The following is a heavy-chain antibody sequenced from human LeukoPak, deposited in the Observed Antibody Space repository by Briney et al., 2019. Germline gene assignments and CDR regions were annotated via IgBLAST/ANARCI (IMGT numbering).Heavy chain of an antibody. CDR3: ARDLREHGVFDI. CDR2: IYYSGDT. CDR1: RGSISGYS. V-gene: IGHV4-59*01. Sequence: PSETLSLTCTVSRGSISGYSWSWIRQSPGGGLEWIGYIYYSGDTAYNPSLRSRVTLSVDTSKNQFSLQLRSVTTADTAVYYCARDLREHGVFDIWGQGTMVTVSS. J-gene: IGHJ3*02. D-gene: IGHD1-26*01.